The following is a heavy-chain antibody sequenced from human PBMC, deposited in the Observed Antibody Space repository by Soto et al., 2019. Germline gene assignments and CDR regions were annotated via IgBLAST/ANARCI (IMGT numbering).Heavy chain of an antibody. Sequence: PGGSLSLSCAASGFTFISYSMSWVRQAPGKGLKWISAISGSGGSTYYADSVKGRFTISRDNSKNTLYLQMNSLRAEDTAVYYCAKDLGVPRRYFDWPRADAPPAFDIWGQGTMVTVSS. CDR2: ISGSGGST. V-gene: IGHV3-23*01. J-gene: IGHJ3*02. D-gene: IGHD3-9*01. CDR3: AKDLGVPRRYFDWPRADAPPAFDI. CDR1: GFTFISYS.